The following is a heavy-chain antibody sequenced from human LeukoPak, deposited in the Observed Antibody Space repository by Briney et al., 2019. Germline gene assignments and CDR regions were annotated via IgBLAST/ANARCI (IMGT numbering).Heavy chain of an antibody. CDR2: ISGSGGST. CDR3: AKHKSLWDWFDP. V-gene: IGHV3-23*01. Sequence: PGGSLRLSCAASGFTFSSYAMSWVRQAPGKGLEWVSAISGSGGSTYYADSVKGRFTISRDNSKNTLYLQMNSLRVEDTAVYYCAKHKSLWDWFDPWGQGTLVTVSS. CDR1: GFTFSSYA. J-gene: IGHJ5*02. D-gene: IGHD3-16*01.